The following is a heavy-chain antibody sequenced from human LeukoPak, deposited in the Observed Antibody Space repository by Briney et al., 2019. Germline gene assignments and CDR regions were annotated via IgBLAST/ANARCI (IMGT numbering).Heavy chain of an antibody. CDR1: GYTFTGYY. CDR2: INPNSGGT. Sequence: GASVKVSCKASGYTFTGYYMHWVRQAPGQGLEWMGWINPNSGGTNYAQKFQGRVTMTRDTSISTAYMELSRLRSDDTAVYYCARDHNSSSWYRVPGYWGQGTLVTVSS. D-gene: IGHD6-13*01. V-gene: IGHV1-2*02. CDR3: ARDHNSSSWYRVPGY. J-gene: IGHJ4*02.